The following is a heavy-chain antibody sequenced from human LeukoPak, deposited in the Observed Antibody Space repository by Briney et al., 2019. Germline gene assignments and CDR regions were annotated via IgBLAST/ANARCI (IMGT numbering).Heavy chain of an antibody. CDR2: ISGSGGRT. CDR1: GFTFSSYA. V-gene: IGHV3-23*01. D-gene: IGHD3-16*01. Sequence: GGSLRLSCAASGFTFSSYAMNWVRQAPGKGLEWVSGISGSGGRTYYADSVKGRFTISRDNSKNALYLQMNSLRVEDTAESYCAHTSWGQGTLVTVSS. J-gene: IGHJ4*02. CDR3: AHTS.